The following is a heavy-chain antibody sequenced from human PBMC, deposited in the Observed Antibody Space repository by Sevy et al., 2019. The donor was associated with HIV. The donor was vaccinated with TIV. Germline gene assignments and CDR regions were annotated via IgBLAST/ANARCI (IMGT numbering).Heavy chain of an antibody. J-gene: IGHJ4*02. Sequence: SETLSLTCTVSGGSISSYYWSWIRQPPGKGLEWIGYIYYSGSTNYNPSLKSRVTISVDTSKNQFSLKLSSVTAADTAVYYCARAHPLIAAAARGSTLFDYWGQGTLVTVSS. CDR2: IYYSGST. CDR3: ARAHPLIAAAARGSTLFDY. V-gene: IGHV4-59*01. CDR1: GGSISSYY. D-gene: IGHD6-13*01.